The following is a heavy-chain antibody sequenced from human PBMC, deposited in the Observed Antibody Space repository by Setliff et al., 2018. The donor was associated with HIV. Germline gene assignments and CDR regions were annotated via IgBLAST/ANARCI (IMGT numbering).Heavy chain of an antibody. J-gene: IGHJ5*02. CDR3: ARDRHSSGLGSYGP. CDR2: IGSSGTT. CDR1: GGSISSYY. V-gene: IGHV4-4*07. Sequence: SETLSLTCTVSGGSISSYYWSWIRQPAGKGLEWIGRIGSSGTTDYKPSLKGRGAISVDTSRNQFSLRVTSVTAADTAVYFCARDRHSSGLGSYGPWGPGILVTVSS. D-gene: IGHD3-10*01.